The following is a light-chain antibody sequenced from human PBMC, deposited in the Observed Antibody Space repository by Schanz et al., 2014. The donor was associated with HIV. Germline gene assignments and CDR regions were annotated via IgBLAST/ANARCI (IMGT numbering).Light chain of an antibody. Sequence: QSALTQPPSASGSPGQSVTIACNGTSSDIGGYDYVSWYQQSPGQAPKLMIYDVKNRPSGVSNRFSGSKSGNTASLTISGLQAEDEADYYCSSYTSSRTWVFGGGTKLTVL. CDR2: DVK. CDR1: SSDIGGYDY. V-gene: IGLV2-14*01. J-gene: IGLJ3*02. CDR3: SSYTSSRTWV.